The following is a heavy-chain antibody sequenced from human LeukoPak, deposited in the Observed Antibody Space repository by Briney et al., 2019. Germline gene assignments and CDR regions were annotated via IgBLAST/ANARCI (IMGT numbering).Heavy chain of an antibody. J-gene: IGHJ4*02. V-gene: IGHV3-23*01. CDR3: ATVDYDFWSGYYPLAY. CDR2: ISGSGGST. Sequence: GGSLRLSCAASGFTFSSYAMSWVRQAPGKGLEWVSAISGSGGSTYYADSVKGRFTISRDNSKNTLYLQMNSLRAEDTAVYYCATVDYDFWSGYYPLAYWGQGTLVTVSS. D-gene: IGHD3-3*01. CDR1: GFTFSSYA.